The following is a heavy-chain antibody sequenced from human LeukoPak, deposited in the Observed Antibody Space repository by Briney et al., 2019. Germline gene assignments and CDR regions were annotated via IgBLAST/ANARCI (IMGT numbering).Heavy chain of an antibody. CDR1: GGTFSSYA. CDR3: ARAERAYYPHGY. D-gene: IGHD3-16*01. CDR2: IIPILGIA. J-gene: IGHJ4*02. V-gene: IGHV1-69*04. Sequence: GSSVKVSCKASGGTFSSYAISWVRQAPGQGLEWMGRIIPILGIANYAQKFQGRVTITADKSTSTAYMELSSLRSEDTAVYYCARAERAYYPHGYWGQGTLVTVSS.